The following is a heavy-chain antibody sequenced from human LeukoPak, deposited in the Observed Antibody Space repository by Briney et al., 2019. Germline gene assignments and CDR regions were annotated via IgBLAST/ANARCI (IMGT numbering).Heavy chain of an antibody. CDR3: ARDHYNSSGYGYYFDS. J-gene: IGHJ4*02. CDR2: LEQDGSEK. Sequence: GGSLRLSCAASGFTFSNYWMTWVRQAPGKGLEWVATLEQDGSEKYYADSVKGRIIIFRDNAKNSLYLQMSSLRAEDTAVYYCARDHYNSSGYGYYFDSWGQGTLVTVSS. CDR1: GFTFSNYW. V-gene: IGHV3-7*01. D-gene: IGHD3-22*01.